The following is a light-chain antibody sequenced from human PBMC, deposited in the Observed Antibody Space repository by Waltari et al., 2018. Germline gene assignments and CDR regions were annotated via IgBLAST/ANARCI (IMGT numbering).Light chain of an antibody. V-gene: IGLV2-14*03. CDR1: RCHVGGYNY. Sequence: QSALTPPASVTWSPGQHNPLPCTGTRCHVGGYNYVSWYQQHPGKAPKLMIFDVSNRPSGVSNRFSGAKSGNTASLSISGLQAEDEADYYCSSYISSSTLELFGGGTSLTVL. CDR2: DVS. CDR3: SSYISSSTLEL. J-gene: IGLJ2*01.